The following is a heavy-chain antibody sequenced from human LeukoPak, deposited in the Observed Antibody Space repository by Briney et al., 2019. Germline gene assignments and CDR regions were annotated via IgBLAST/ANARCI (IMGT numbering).Heavy chain of an antibody. D-gene: IGHD1-26*01. CDR1: GITFSDHY. CDR3: ARGKPGTYCFDY. J-gene: IGHJ4*02. V-gene: IGHV3-72*01. Sequence: GGSLRLSCAASGITFSDHYMDWVRRAPGKGLEGVGRTRNKAESFTTEYAASVKGIFTISRDDSKNSLYLQVNSLKTKDTAVYYCARGKPGTYCFDYWGQGTLVTVSS. CDR2: TRNKAESFTT.